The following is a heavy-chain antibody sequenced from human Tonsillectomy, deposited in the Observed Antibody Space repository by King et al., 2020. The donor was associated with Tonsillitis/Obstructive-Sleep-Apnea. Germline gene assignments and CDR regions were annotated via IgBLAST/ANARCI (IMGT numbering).Heavy chain of an antibody. CDR3: VRNGYFCLED. CDR2: FHHGGTT. CDR1: GGSISSKIW. J-gene: IGHJ4*02. V-gene: IGHV4-4*02. D-gene: IGHD3-22*01. Sequence: QLQESGPGLVQPSGTPSLTCAVSGGSISSKIWWGWVLQPPGKGLEWIGGFHHGGTTHYKPSLKSRVSISIERSKNPFSLILNSVTAADTAIYYCVRNGYFCLEDWGQGTLVTVSS.